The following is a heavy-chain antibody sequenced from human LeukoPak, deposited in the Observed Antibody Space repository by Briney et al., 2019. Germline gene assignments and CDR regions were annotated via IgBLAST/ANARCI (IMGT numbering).Heavy chain of an antibody. J-gene: IGHJ1*01. CDR2: ISYDGSNK. D-gene: IGHD3-10*01. CDR1: GFTFSSYA. V-gene: IGHV3-30-3*01. CDR3: AGLPYY. Sequence: TGGSLRLSCAASGFTFSSYAMHWVRQAPGKGLEWVAVISYDGSNKYYADSVKGRFTISRDNSKNTLYLQMNSLRAEDTAVYYCAGLPYYWGQGTLVTVSS.